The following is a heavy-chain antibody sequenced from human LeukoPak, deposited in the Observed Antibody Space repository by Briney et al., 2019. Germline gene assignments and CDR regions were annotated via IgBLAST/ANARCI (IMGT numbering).Heavy chain of an antibody. D-gene: IGHD5-24*01. CDR1: GFTFDDYA. Sequence: PGGSLRLSCAASGFTFDDYAMHWVRQAPGKGLEWVSGISWNSGSIGYADSVKGRFTISRDNAKNSLYLQMNSLRAEDTALYYCVKDHGYNWGGIDYWGQGTLVTVSS. CDR3: VKDHGYNWGGIDY. J-gene: IGHJ4*02. CDR2: ISWNSGSI. V-gene: IGHV3-9*01.